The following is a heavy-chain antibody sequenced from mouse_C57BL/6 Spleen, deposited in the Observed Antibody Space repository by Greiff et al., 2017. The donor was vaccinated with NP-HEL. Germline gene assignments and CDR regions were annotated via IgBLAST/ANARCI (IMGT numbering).Heavy chain of an antibody. CDR1: GYTFTSYW. Sequence: QVQLKQPGAELVKPGASVKLSCKASGYTFTSYWMHWVKQRPGRGLEWIGRIDPNSGGTKYNEKFKSKATLTVDKPSSTAYMQLSSLTSEDSAVYYCAFITTGPYYAMDYWGQGTSVTVSS. J-gene: IGHJ4*01. D-gene: IGHD1-1*01. CDR2: IDPNSGGT. V-gene: IGHV1-72*01. CDR3: AFITTGPYYAMDY.